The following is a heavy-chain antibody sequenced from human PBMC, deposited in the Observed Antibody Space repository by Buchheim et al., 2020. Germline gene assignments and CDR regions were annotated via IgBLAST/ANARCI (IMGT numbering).Heavy chain of an antibody. Sequence: QLQLQESGPGLVKPSETLSLTCTVSGGSISNYYWSWIRQPPGKGLEWIGYIYYSGSTNYNPSLKSRVTISVDTPKNQFSLNLSSVTAADTAVYYCARGSWTFDYWGQGTL. CDR1: GGSISNYY. D-gene: IGHD3-10*01. J-gene: IGHJ4*02. V-gene: IGHV4-59*01. CDR2: IYYSGST. CDR3: ARGSWTFDY.